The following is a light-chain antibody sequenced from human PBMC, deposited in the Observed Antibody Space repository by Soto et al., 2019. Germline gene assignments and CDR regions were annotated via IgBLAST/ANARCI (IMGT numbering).Light chain of an antibody. J-gene: IGKJ4*01. CDR2: GAS. CDR3: QQYNKWQT. CDR1: QSVSSN. V-gene: IGKV3-15*01. Sequence: IVMTQAPATLSVSPGERATLSCRASQSVSSNLAWYQQKPGQAPRLLIYGASTRATGFPARFSGSGSGTEFTLTISSLQSEDFSVYYCQQYNKWQTFRGATK.